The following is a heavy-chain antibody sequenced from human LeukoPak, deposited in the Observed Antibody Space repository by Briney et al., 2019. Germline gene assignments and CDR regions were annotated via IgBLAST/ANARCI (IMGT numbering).Heavy chain of an antibody. D-gene: IGHD2-15*01. CDR2: ITSDGYDT. Sequence: PGGSLRLSCAAPGFTFDDYGMSWVRQAPGKGLVWVSRITSDGYDTSYADSVKGRFTIARDNAKNTLYLQMTSLRVEDTAVYYCARVYCSGGSCDPFDSWGQGTLVTVSS. CDR1: GFTFDDYG. J-gene: IGHJ4*02. CDR3: ARVYCSGGSCDPFDS. V-gene: IGHV3-74*01.